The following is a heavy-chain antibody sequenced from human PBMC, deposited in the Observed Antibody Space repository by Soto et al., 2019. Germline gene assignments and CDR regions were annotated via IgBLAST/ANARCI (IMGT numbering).Heavy chain of an antibody. CDR3: ARERPSGYGMDV. Sequence: SETLSLTCAVSSGSISSSNWWSWVRQPPGKELEWIGEIYHSGSTNYNPSLKSRVTISVDKSKNQLSLKLNSVTAADTAVYYCARERPSGYGMDVWGQGTTVTVS. V-gene: IGHV4-4*02. CDR1: SGSISSSNW. D-gene: IGHD3-10*01. CDR2: IYHSGST. J-gene: IGHJ6*02.